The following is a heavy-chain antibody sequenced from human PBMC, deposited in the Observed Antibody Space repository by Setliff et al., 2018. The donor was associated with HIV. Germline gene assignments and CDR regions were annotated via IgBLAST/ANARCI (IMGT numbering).Heavy chain of an antibody. J-gene: IGHJ4*02. Sequence: EASVKVSCKTSGYTFKSYDINWVRQAPGQRPEWMARINAGNGNREYSPKFQGRATITADTSASTMYMELSSLRSEDTAVYYCARVGNNRLQFFDHWGQGTLVTVSS. CDR1: GYTFKSYD. CDR2: INAGNGNR. D-gene: IGHD5-12*01. V-gene: IGHV1-3*01. CDR3: ARVGNNRLQFFDH.